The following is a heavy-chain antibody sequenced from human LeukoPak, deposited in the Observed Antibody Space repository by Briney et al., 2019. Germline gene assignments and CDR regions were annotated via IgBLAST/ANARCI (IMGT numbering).Heavy chain of an antibody. Sequence: ASVKVSCKASGGTFSSYAISWVRQAPGQGLEWMGGIIPIFGTANYAQKFQGRVTITTDESTSTAYMELSSLRSDDTAVYYCARELVYSNPDAFDIWGQGTMVTVSS. CDR2: IIPIFGTA. CDR3: ARELVYSNPDAFDI. D-gene: IGHD4-11*01. J-gene: IGHJ3*02. V-gene: IGHV1-69*05. CDR1: GGTFSSYA.